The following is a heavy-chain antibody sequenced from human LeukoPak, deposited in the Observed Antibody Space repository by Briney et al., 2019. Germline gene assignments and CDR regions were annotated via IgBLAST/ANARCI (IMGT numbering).Heavy chain of an antibody. V-gene: IGHV3-33*01. CDR1: GFTFSSYG. J-gene: IGHJ5*02. Sequence: GGSLRLSCAASGFTFSSYGMHWVRQAPGKGLEWVAVIWYDGSNKYYADSVKGRFIISRDNSKNTLYLQMNSVRDEDTAVYYCASGGVVVVTAAHGDTLFDPLVQGTLLTVCS. CDR3: ASGGVVVVTAAHGDTLFDP. D-gene: IGHD2-2*01. CDR2: IWYDGSNK.